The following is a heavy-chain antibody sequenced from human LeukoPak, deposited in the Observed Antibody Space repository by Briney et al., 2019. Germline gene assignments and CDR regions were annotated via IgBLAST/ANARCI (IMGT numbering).Heavy chain of an antibody. CDR3: AKDRGGTPTRGYHYYGMDV. CDR1: GFTFSSYA. J-gene: IGHJ6*02. Sequence: GGSLRLSCAGSGFTFSSYAMSWVRQAPGKGLEWVSAITGRGASTYYADSVKGRFTISRDNSKNTLYLQMNSLRAEDTAVYYCAKDRGGTPTRGYHYYGMDVWGQGTTVTVSS. V-gene: IGHV3-23*01. D-gene: IGHD3-10*01. CDR2: ITGRGAST.